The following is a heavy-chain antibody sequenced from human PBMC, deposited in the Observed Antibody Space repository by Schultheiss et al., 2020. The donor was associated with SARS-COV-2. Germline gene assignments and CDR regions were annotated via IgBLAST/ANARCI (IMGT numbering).Heavy chain of an antibody. J-gene: IGHJ1*01. CDR2: INHSGST. CDR3: ASGGSYTFQH. CDR1: GGSFSGYY. Sequence: SETLSLTCAVYGGSFSGYYWSWIRQPPGKGLEWIGEINHSGSTNYNPSLKSRVTISVDTSKNQFSLKLSSVTAADTAVYYCASGGSYTFQHWGQGTLVTVSS. D-gene: IGHD1-26*01. V-gene: IGHV4-34*01.